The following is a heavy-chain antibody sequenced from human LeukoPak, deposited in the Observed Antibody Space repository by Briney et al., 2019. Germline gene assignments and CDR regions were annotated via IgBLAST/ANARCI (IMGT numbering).Heavy chain of an antibody. CDR2: IYYSGST. CDR3: ARDFISPGSSY. CDR1: GGPISSYY. J-gene: IGHJ4*02. V-gene: IGHV4-59*12. D-gene: IGHD6-13*01. Sequence: SETLSLTCTVSGGPISSYYWSWIRQPPGKGLEWIGYIYYSGSTNYNPSLKSRVTISVDTSKNQFSLKLSSVTAADTAVYYCARDFISPGSSYWGQGTLVTVSS.